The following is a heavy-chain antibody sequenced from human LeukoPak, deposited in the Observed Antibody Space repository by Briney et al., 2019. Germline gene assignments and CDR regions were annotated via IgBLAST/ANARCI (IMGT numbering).Heavy chain of an antibody. CDR2: ISAYNGNT. CDR1: GYTFTSYG. V-gene: IGHV1-18*01. Sequence: GASVKVSCKASGYTFTSYGISWVRQAPGQGLEWMGWISAYNGNTNYAQKLQGRVTMTTDTSTSTAYMELRSLRCDDTAVYYCAIAPGGYYYGMDVWGQGTTVTVSS. CDR3: AIAPGGYYYGMDV. J-gene: IGHJ6*02. D-gene: IGHD3-10*01.